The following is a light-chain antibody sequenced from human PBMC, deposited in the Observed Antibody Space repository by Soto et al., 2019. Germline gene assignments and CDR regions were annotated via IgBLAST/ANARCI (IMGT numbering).Light chain of an antibody. Sequence: DIQMTQSPSTLSASVGDRVTITCRASQSISSWLAWYQQKPGKAPKLLIYKASSLESGVPSRFSGSGSGTEFTLTISSLQPDEFATYCCQQYNSYSPETFGQGTKVEIK. J-gene: IGKJ1*01. CDR3: QQYNSYSPET. CDR1: QSISSW. CDR2: KAS. V-gene: IGKV1-5*03.